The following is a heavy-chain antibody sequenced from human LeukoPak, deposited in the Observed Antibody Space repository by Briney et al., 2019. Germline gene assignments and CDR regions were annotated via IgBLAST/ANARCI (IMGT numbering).Heavy chain of an antibody. CDR2: INHSGST. J-gene: IGHJ6*03. V-gene: IGHV4-34*01. D-gene: IGHD3-10*01. CDR1: GGSFSGYY. CDR3: ARAVLWFGELLSGYYYMDV. Sequence: SETLSLTCAVYGGSFSGYYWSWIRQPPGKGLEGIGEINHSGSTNYNPSLKSRVTISVDTSKNQFSLKLSSVTAADTAVYYCARAVLWFGELLSGYYYMDVWGKGTTVTVSS.